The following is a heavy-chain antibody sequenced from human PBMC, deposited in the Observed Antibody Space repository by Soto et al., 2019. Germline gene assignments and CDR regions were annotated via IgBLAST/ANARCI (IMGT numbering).Heavy chain of an antibody. CDR3: AREGRGYCATTTCPGI. J-gene: IGHJ4*02. CDR1: GFTFSSSS. CDR2: IDGSEK. V-gene: IGHV3-7*01. Sequence: EVQLVESGGGLVQPGGSLRLSCAASGFTFSSSSMSWVRQAPGKGLEWLANIDGSEKNYVDSVKGRFIVSRDNANNSLYLQMNSLRVEDTAVYYCAREGRGYCATTTCPGIWGQGTLVTVSS. D-gene: IGHD2-2*01.